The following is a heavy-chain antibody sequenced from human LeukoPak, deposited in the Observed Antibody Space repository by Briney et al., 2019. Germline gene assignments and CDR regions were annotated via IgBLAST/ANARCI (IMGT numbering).Heavy chain of an antibody. V-gene: IGHV4-30-2*01. J-gene: IGHJ4*02. Sequence: SETLSLTCAVSGGSISSGGYSWSWIRQPPGKGLEWIGYIYHSGSTYYNPSLKSRVTISVDRSKNQFSLKLSSVTAADTAVYYCARGGTDYGDYFFDYWGQGTLVTVSS. CDR1: GGSISSGGYS. D-gene: IGHD4-17*01. CDR2: IYHSGST. CDR3: ARGGTDYGDYFFDY.